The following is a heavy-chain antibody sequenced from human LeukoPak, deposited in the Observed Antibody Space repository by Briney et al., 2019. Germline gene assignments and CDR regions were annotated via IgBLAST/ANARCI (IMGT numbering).Heavy chain of an antibody. V-gene: IGHV1-3*01. D-gene: IGHD6-13*01. CDR2: INAGNGNT. Sequence: SSVKVSCKASGGTFSNYAISWVRQAPGQGLEWMGWINAGNGNTKYSQKFQGRVTITRDTSASTAYMELSSLRSEDTAVYYCARDGRAVIAAAGTAWFDPWGQGTLVTVSS. CDR3: ARDGRAVIAAAGTAWFDP. CDR1: GGTFSNYA. J-gene: IGHJ5*02.